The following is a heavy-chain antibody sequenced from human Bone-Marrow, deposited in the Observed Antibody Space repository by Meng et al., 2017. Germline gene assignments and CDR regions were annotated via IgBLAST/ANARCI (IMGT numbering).Heavy chain of an antibody. J-gene: IGHJ4*02. CDR1: GGSFSGYY. CDR2: INHSGST. Sequence: GSLRLSCAVYGGSFSGYYWSWIRQPPGKGLEWIGEINHSGSTNYNPSLKSRVTISVDTSKKQFPLKLSPVTAADTAAYYCARGRMIVVVTGHKDFDYWGQGTLVTVSS. D-gene: IGHD3-22*01. CDR3: ARGRMIVVVTGHKDFDY. V-gene: IGHV4-34*01.